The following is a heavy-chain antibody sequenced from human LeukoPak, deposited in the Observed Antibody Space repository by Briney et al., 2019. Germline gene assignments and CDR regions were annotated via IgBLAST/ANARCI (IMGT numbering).Heavy chain of an antibody. CDR2: VHHSGRT. Sequence: SETLSLTSTVSGASIFNYYWSWLRQAPGKGLEWLGYVHHSGRTNSNPSLGSRVTMSVDTSTSQLSLNLTSVTTADTAVYFCARDLRAKYWGQGTLVCVSS. CDR3: ARDLRAKY. D-gene: IGHD4/OR15-4a*01. CDR1: GASIFNYY. J-gene: IGHJ1*01. V-gene: IGHV4-59*01.